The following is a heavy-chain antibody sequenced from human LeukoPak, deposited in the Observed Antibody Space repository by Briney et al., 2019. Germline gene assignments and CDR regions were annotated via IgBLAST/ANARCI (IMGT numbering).Heavy chain of an antibody. CDR2: LSASGDYT. J-gene: IGHJ4*02. D-gene: IGHD3-3*01. CDR1: GFSFSSYD. CDR3: AKKPITIKYPFVN. Sequence: GGSLRLSCVGSGFSFSSYDMGWPRQAPGKGLEWVAALSASGDYTEYADSVKGRFTISRGNSQNTLILEMNSLRAEDTAVYYCAKKPITIKYPFVNWVQGTLVTVSS. V-gene: IGHV3-23*01.